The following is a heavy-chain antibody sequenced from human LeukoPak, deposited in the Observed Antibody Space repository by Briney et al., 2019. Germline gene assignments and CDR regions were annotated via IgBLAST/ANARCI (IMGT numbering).Heavy chain of an antibody. J-gene: IGHJ3*02. V-gene: IGHV1-69*05. CDR2: IIPIFGTA. CDR3: ARGDGYNHAFDI. CDR1: GGTFSSYA. Sequence: SVKVSCKASGGTFSSYAISWVRQAPGQGLEWMGGIIPIFGTANYAQKFQGRVTITTDESTSTAYMELSSLRSEDTAVYYCARGDGYNHAFDIWGQGTMVTVSP. D-gene: IGHD5-24*01.